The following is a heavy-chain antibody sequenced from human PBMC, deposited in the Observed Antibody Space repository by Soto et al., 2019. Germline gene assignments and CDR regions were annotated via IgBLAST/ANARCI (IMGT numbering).Heavy chain of an antibody. V-gene: IGHV1-46*03. CDR3: ARGGHVVVVTAAFDY. CDR2: INASGGHT. J-gene: IGHJ4*01. Sequence: GASVKVSCKASGNTFSNYYIHWVRQAPGQGLELMGTINASGGHTTYAQKFLGRVTMTRDSSTSTLYMELTSLRFEDTAVYYCARGGHVVVVTAAFDYWG. D-gene: IGHD2-21*02. CDR1: GNTFSNYY.